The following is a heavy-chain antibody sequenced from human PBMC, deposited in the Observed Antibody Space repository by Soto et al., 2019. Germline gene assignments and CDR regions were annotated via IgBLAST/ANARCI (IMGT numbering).Heavy chain of an antibody. Sequence: EVQLVESGGGSGQPGRSLRLSCEASGFSFDDYGMHWVRQGPGKGLEWVSGISWDSGDIYYVDSVKGRFTISRDNAKKSLYLQMNSLRTEDTALYYCARDNDLDRDGPFDYWGQGILVTVSS. D-gene: IGHD2-2*03. CDR2: ISWDSGDI. CDR1: GFSFDDYG. CDR3: ARDNDLDRDGPFDY. V-gene: IGHV3-9*01. J-gene: IGHJ4*02.